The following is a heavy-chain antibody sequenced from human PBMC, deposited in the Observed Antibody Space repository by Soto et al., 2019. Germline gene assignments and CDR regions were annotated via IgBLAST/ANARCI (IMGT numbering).Heavy chain of an antibody. J-gene: IGHJ5*02. V-gene: IGHV1-69*12. CDR2: IVPMFGTA. CDR1: GGTFGNSA. CDR3: ARDGDPESALGRGPLGGGRFGP. Sequence: QVQLVQSGAEVKKPGSSVNVSCKTSGGTFGNSAVAWVRQAPGQGLEWMGGIVPMFGTANYAQRLQGRLTNREXXXTXXDYMELRSLRSDDTAVYYCARDGDPESALGRGPLGGGRFGPWGQGSPVTVSS. D-gene: IGHD2-21*01.